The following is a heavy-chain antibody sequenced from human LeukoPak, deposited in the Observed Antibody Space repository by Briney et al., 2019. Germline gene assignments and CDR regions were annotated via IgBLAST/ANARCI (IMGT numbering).Heavy chain of an antibody. CDR2: ISAYNGNT. CDR1: GYTFTSYG. V-gene: IGHV1-18*01. J-gene: IGHJ4*02. Sequence: ASVKVSCKASGYTFTSYGISWVRQAPGQGLEWMGWISAYNGNTNYAQKLQGRVTMTTDTSTSTAYMELRSLRSDDTAVYYCARGTAPYYYDSSGSDYWGQGTLVTVSS. D-gene: IGHD3-22*01. CDR3: ARGTAPYYYDSSGSDY.